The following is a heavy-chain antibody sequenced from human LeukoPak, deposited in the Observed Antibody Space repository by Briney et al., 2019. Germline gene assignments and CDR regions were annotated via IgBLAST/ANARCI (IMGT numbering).Heavy chain of an antibody. J-gene: IGHJ4*02. Sequence: SETLSLTCAVYGGSFSGYYWSWIRQPPGKGLEWIGEINHSGSTNYNPSLKSRVTISVDTSKNQFSLKPSSVTAADTAVYYCARGTYYYDSSGPPFDYWGQGTLVAVSS. CDR2: INHSGST. D-gene: IGHD3-22*01. CDR3: ARGTYYYDSSGPPFDY. V-gene: IGHV4-34*01. CDR1: GGSFSGYY.